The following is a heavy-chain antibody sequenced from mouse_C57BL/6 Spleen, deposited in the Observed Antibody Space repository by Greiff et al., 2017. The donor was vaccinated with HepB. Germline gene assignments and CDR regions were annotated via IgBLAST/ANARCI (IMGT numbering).Heavy chain of an antibody. D-gene: IGHD1-1*01. Sequence: QVQLQQSGAELARPGASVKMSCKASGYTFTSYTMHWVKQRPGQGLEWIGYINPSSGYTKYKQKFKDKATLTADKSSSTAYMQLSSLTSEDSAVYYCARRSGSDYAMDYWGQGTSVTVSS. CDR1: GYTFTSYT. V-gene: IGHV1-4*01. J-gene: IGHJ4*01. CDR2: INPSSGYT. CDR3: ARRSGSDYAMDY.